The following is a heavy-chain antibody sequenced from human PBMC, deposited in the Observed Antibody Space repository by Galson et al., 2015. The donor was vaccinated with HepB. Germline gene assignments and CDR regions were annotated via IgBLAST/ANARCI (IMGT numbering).Heavy chain of an antibody. V-gene: IGHV1-46*04. CDR3: ARDRRWAAAGFTFDY. CDR2: INPSGGTT. CDR1: GYTFTSSY. J-gene: IGHJ4*02. D-gene: IGHD6-13*01. Sequence: SVKVSCKASGYTFTSSYMHWVRQAPGQGFEWMGIINPSGGTTTYAQKLQGRVTMTRDTSTSTVYMELSSLRPEDTAVYYCARDRRWAAAGFTFDYWGRGTLVTVSS.